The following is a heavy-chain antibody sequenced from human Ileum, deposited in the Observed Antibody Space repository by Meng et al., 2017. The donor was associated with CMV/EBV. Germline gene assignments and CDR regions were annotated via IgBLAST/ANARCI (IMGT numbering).Heavy chain of an antibody. D-gene: IGHD3-9*01. Sequence: GTFSGYYWAWIRQPPGKGLEWIGEINHRGSTNYNPSLKSRITMSIDTSRNQFSLSLSSVTAAGTAVYFCARIYDVLTGFTSKYYFDYWGQGTLVTVSS. CDR3: ARIYDVLTGFTSKYYFDY. CDR2: INHRGST. V-gene: IGHV4-34*01. J-gene: IGHJ4*02. CDR1: GTFSGYY.